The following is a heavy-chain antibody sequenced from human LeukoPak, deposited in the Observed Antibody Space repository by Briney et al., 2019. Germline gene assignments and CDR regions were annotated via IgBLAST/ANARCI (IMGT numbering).Heavy chain of an antibody. CDR2: ISGSGGST. CDR3: ASVMAGGFWYMDV. D-gene: IGHD3-16*01. V-gene: IGHV3-23*01. Sequence: GGSLRLSCAASGFTFSSYAMSWVRQAPGKGLEWVSAISGSGGSTYYADSVKGRFTISRDNSKNTLYLQMNSLRAEDTAVYYCASVMAGGFWYMDVWGKGTTVTVSS. CDR1: GFTFSSYA. J-gene: IGHJ6*03.